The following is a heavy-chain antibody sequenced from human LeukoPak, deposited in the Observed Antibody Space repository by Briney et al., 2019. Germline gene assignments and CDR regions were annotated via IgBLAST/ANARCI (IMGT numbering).Heavy chain of an antibody. CDR3: ARAVGPFDF. CDR1: GFIFSTYG. V-gene: IGHV3-33*01. J-gene: IGHJ3*01. Sequence: GGSLRLSCAASGFIFSTYGMHWVRQAPGKGLEWVAVIWYDGSNKYYADSVKGRSTISRDNSKNTLNLLMNNLRAEDTAVYYCARAVGPFDFWGQGTMVTVSA. CDR2: IWYDGSNK.